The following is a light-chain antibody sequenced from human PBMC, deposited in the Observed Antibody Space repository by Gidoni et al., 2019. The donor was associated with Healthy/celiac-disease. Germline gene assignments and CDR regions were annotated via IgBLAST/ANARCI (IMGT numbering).Light chain of an antibody. CDR1: QSLLHSNGYNY. J-gene: IGKJ1*01. Sequence: DIVMTQSPLSLPVTPGDPASISCRSSQSLLHSNGYNYLDWYLQKPGQSPQLLIYLGSNRASGVPDRFSGSGSGTDFTLKISRVEAEDVGVYYCMQALQTGWTFGQGTKVAIK. CDR2: LGS. CDR3: MQALQTGWT. V-gene: IGKV2-28*01.